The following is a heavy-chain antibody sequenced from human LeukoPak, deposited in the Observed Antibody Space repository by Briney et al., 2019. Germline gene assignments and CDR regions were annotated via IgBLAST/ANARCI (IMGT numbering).Heavy chain of an antibody. D-gene: IGHD5-18*01. J-gene: IGHJ4*02. V-gene: IGHV3-21*01. Sequence: PGGSLRLSCAASGFTFSSYSVNRVRQAPGKGLEWVSSISSSSYIYYADSVKGRFTISRDNAKNSLYLQMNSLRAEDTAVYYCARDTGVGYSYGYDYWGQGTLVTVSS. CDR2: ISSSSYI. CDR1: GFTFSSYS. CDR3: ARDTGVGYSYGYDY.